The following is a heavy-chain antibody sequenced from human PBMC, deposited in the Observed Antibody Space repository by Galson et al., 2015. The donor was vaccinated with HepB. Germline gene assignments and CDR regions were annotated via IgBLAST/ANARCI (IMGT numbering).Heavy chain of an antibody. CDR1: GGSISSGGYS. Sequence: TLSLTCAVSGGSISSGGYSWSWIRQPPGKGLEWIGYVYHSGSTYYNPFLKSRVTISVDRSKNQFSLKLSSVTAADTAVYYCASANYGSGSYYKFVHAFDIWGQGTMVTVSS. V-gene: IGHV4-30-2*01. CDR2: VYHSGST. D-gene: IGHD3-10*01. J-gene: IGHJ3*02. CDR3: ASANYGSGSYYKFVHAFDI.